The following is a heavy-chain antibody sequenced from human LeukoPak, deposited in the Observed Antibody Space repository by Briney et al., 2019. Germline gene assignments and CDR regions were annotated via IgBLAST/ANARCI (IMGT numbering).Heavy chain of an antibody. V-gene: IGHV4-31*03. CDR1: GGSISSGGYY. D-gene: IGHD2-2*01. Sequence: KPSQTLSLTCTVSGGSISSGGYYWSWIRQHPGKGLEWIGYIYYSGSTYYNPSLKSRVTISVDTSKNQCSLKLSSVTAADTAVYYCARDICSSTSCYEDIWGQGTMVTVSS. CDR3: ARDICSSTSCYEDI. J-gene: IGHJ3*02. CDR2: IYYSGST.